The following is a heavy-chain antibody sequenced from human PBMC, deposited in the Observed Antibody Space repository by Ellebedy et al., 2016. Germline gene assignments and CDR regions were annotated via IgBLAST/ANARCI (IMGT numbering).Heavy chain of an antibody. CDR3: ARGKGLTTPFDY. Sequence: SETLSLXCTVSGGSVSSGSYYWSWIRQPPGKGLEWIGYIYYSGSTDYNPSLKSRVTISVDTSKNQFSLKLSSVTAADSALYYCARGKGLTTPFDYWGQGTLVTVSS. CDR2: IYYSGST. CDR1: GGSVSSGSYY. D-gene: IGHD4-11*01. V-gene: IGHV4-61*01. J-gene: IGHJ4*02.